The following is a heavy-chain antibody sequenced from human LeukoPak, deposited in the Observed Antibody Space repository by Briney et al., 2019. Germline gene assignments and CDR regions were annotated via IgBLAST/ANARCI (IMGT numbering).Heavy chain of an antibody. V-gene: IGHV3-66*01. CDR1: GFTVSSNY. J-gene: IGHJ4*02. Sequence: GGSLRLSCAASGFTVSSNYMSWVRQAPGKGLEWVSVLYSDGRTYYADSVKDRFTISRDNSKNTLYLQMNSLRAEDTAVYYCANQQSKSYDYFDYWGQGTLVTVSS. D-gene: IGHD1-26*01. CDR2: LYSDGRT. CDR3: ANQQSKSYDYFDY.